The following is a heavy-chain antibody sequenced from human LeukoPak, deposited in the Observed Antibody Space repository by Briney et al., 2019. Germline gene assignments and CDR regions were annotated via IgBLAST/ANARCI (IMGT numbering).Heavy chain of an antibody. D-gene: IGHD3-9*01. CDR3: AKDHILTGRAILDY. CDR2: ISYDGSNK. Sequence: GRSLRLSCAASGFTFSSYGMHWVRQAPGRGLEWVAVISYDGSNKYYADSVKGRFTISRDNSKNTLYLQMNSLRAEDTAVYYCAKDHILTGRAILDYWGQGTLVTVSS. J-gene: IGHJ4*02. CDR1: GFTFSSYG. V-gene: IGHV3-30*18.